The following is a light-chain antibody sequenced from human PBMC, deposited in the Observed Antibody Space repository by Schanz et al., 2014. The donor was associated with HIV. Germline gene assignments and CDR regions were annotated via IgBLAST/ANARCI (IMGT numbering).Light chain of an antibody. V-gene: IGKV3-20*01. Sequence: EIVLTQSPGTLSLSPGERAALSCRASQSVTSNLLAWYQKKPGQAPTLLIYAASSRASGVPDRFSGSGSGADFTLTISGLEPEDFAVYYCQQYGNSPRTFGQGTKVEI. CDR1: QSVTSNL. CDR2: AAS. CDR3: QQYGNSPRT. J-gene: IGKJ1*01.